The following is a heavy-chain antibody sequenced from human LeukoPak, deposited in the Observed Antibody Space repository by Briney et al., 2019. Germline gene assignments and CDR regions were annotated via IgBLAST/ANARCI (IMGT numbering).Heavy chain of an antibody. CDR1: EFTLSDAW. J-gene: IGHJ4*02. Sequence: GGSLRLSCAASEFTLSDAWMSWVRQAPGKGLERVGRIKSKTHGGTTDYAAPVKGRFTISRDDSKNTLYLQMKSLKIEDTAVYYCTTAEGSSWYGTPYYFDYWGQGTLVTVSS. CDR3: TTAEGSSWYGTPYYFDY. V-gene: IGHV3-15*01. CDR2: IKSKTHGGTT. D-gene: IGHD6-13*01.